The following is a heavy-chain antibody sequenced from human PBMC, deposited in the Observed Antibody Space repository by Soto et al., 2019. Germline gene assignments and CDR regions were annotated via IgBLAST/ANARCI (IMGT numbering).Heavy chain of an antibody. CDR3: ARDPRKYTMFGVVIPRDGMDV. J-gene: IGHJ6*02. CDR1: GYTVTSYG. CDR2: ISASHGNT. Sequence: ASVKVSCKASGYTVTSYGISWVRQAPGQGLEWMGWISASHGNTNYAQKLQVRVTMTTDTATSTAYIELRSLRSDDTAVYYCARDPRKYTMFGVVIPRDGMDVWGQGTTVT. V-gene: IGHV1-18*04. D-gene: IGHD3-3*01.